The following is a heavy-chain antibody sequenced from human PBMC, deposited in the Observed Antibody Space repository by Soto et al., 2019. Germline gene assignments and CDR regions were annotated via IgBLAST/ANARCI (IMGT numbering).Heavy chain of an antibody. V-gene: IGHV3-48*03. CDR2: ISSSGSTI. CDR3: PRELGVVDGLDV. Sequence: PGGSLRLSCVVFGFTFSSYEMNWVRQAPGKGLEWGTYISSSGSTIYYEDSVKGRFTVSRDNAKNSLFLQMNSLRVEDTAAYYCPRELGVVDGLDVWGQGTTVTVSS. D-gene: IGHD2-15*01. J-gene: IGHJ6*02. CDR1: GFTFSSYE.